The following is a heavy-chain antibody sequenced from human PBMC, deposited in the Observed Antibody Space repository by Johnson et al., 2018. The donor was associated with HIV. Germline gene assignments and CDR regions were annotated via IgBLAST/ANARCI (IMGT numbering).Heavy chain of an antibody. CDR1: GITFSSYA. CDR3: AKPLVGATRDDAFDV. J-gene: IGHJ3*01. V-gene: IGHV3-30*18. D-gene: IGHD1-26*01. CDR2: ISYDGSDK. Sequence: QVQLVESGGGVVQPGGSLRLSCAASGITFSSYALSWVRQAPGKGLEWVAVISYDGSDKYYVDSAKGRFTISRDNSKNTLSLQMNSLSAEDTAVYYCAKPLVGATRDDAFDVWGQGTMVTVSS.